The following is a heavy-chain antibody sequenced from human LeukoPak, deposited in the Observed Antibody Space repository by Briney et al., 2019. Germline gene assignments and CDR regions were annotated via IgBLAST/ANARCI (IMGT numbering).Heavy chain of an antibody. CDR1: GGSVSSGSYY. CDR3: ARYSGYDYLDY. Sequence: SETLSLTCTVSGGSVSSGSYYWSWIRQPPGKGLEWIGYIYYSGSTNYNPSLKSRVTISVDTSKNQFSLKLSSVTAADTAVYYCARYSGYDYLDYWGQGTLDTVSS. J-gene: IGHJ4*02. D-gene: IGHD5-12*01. V-gene: IGHV4-61*01. CDR2: IYYSGST.